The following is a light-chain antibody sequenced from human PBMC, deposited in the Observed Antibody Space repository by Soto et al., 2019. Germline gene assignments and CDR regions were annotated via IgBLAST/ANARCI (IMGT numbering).Light chain of an antibody. CDR1: QSISSW. J-gene: IGKJ1*01. CDR3: QQYNSYPWT. V-gene: IGKV1-5*01. CDR2: DAS. Sequence: DIQMTQSPSTLSASVGDSVTITCRASQSISSWLAWNQQKPGKAPKLLIYDASSLESGVPSRFSGSGSGTEFTLTISSLQPDDFATYYCQQYNSYPWTFGQGTKVEIK.